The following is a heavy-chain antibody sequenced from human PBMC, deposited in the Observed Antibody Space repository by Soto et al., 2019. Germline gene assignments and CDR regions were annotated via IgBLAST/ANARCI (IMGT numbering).Heavy chain of an antibody. CDR1: GGSISSSNW. Sequence: PSETLSLTCAVSGGSISSSNWWSWVRQPPGKGLEWIGEIYHSGSTNYNPSLKSRVTISVDKSKNQFSLKLSSVTAADTAVYYCARDLKGNIAVAENWFDPWGQGTLVTVSS. V-gene: IGHV4-4*02. J-gene: IGHJ5*02. CDR2: IYHSGST. CDR3: ARDLKGNIAVAENWFDP. D-gene: IGHD6-19*01.